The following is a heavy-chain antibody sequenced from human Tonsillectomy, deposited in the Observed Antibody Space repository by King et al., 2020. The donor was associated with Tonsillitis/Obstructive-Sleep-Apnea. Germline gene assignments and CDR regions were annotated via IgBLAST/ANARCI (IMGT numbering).Heavy chain of an antibody. D-gene: IGHD3-22*01. CDR3: ARGPLSDSSGYCYVGGYYYYYYMDV. J-gene: IGHJ6*03. Sequence: QVQLVESGAEVKKPGASVKVSCKASGYTFTSYDINWVRQATGQGLEWMGWMNPNSGNTGYAQKFQGRVTMTRNTSISTAYMELSSLRSEDTAVYYCARGPLSDSSGYCYVGGYYYYYYMDVWGKGTTVTVSS. CDR2: MNPNSGNT. V-gene: IGHV1-8*01. CDR1: GYTFTSYD.